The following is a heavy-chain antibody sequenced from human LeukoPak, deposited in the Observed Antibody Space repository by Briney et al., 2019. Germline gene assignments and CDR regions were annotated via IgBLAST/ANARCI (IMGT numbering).Heavy chain of an antibody. CDR1: GFTFSSYA. D-gene: IGHD6-13*01. Sequence: GSLRLSCEASGFTFSSYAMHWVRQAPGKGLEYVSAISSNGGSTYYANSVKGRFTISRDNSKNTLYLQMGSLRAEDMAVYYCARVGYTSYYYHGMDVWGQGTTVTVSS. J-gene: IGHJ6*02. V-gene: IGHV3-64*01. CDR2: ISSNGGST. CDR3: ARVGYTSYYYHGMDV.